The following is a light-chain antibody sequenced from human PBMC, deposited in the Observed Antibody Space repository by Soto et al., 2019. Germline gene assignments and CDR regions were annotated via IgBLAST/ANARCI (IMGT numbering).Light chain of an antibody. V-gene: IGLV1-44*01. CDR3: AAWDVSLNGFYV. J-gene: IGLJ1*01. CDR1: SSNIGTNS. CDR2: NND. Sequence: QSVLTQPPSASGTPGQRVTISCSGGSSNIGTNSVNWYQQLPGRAPKLLIYNNDLRPSGVPDRFSGSKSGTSASLAISGLQAGDEADYYCAAWDVSLNGFYVFGIGAKLTVL.